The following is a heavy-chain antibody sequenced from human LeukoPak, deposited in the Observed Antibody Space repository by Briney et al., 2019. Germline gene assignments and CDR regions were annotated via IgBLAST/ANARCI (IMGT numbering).Heavy chain of an antibody. CDR1: GYSFVFYG. Sequence: GASVKVSCKASGYSFVFYGISWVRQAPGQGPEWMGWISNYNGNTKYAQKFQGRVTMTTDTSTSTAYMELRSLRSDDTAVCYCARDEDYGIFVNIDYWGQGTLVTVSS. CDR3: ARDEDYGIFVNIDY. J-gene: IGHJ4*02. V-gene: IGHV1-18*01. D-gene: IGHD4-17*01. CDR2: ISNYNGNT.